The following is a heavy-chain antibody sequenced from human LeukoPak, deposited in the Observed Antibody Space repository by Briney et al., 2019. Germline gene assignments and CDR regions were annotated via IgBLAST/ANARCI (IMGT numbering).Heavy chain of an antibody. CDR1: GFTFSSYS. D-gene: IGHD2-2*01. V-gene: IGHV3-21*01. CDR2: ISSSSSYI. Sequence: GGSLRLSCAASGFTFSSYSMNWVRQAAGKGREWVSSISSSSSYIYYADSVKGRFTISRDNAKNSLYLQMNSLIAEDTAVYYCAREYCSSTSCEEDYWGQGTLVTVSS. J-gene: IGHJ4*02. CDR3: AREYCSSTSCEEDY.